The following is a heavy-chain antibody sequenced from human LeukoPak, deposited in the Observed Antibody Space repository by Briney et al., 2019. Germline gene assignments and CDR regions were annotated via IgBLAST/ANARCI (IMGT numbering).Heavy chain of an antibody. D-gene: IGHD3-10*01. Sequence: GGSLRLSCAASGFTFTNAWMTWVRQAPGKGLEWVGRLKSKTHDETTDYAAPVKGRFTISRDDSKNTLHLQMNSLKTEDTAVYFCTTLGYYFGSGRSFDYWGQGTLVPVSS. CDR2: LKSKTHDETT. V-gene: IGHV3-15*01. J-gene: IGHJ4*02. CDR3: TTLGYYFGSGRSFDY. CDR1: GFTFTNAW.